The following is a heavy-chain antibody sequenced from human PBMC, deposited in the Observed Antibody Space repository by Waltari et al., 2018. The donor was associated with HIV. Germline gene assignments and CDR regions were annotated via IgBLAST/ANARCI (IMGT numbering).Heavy chain of an antibody. CDR1: GYTFTGYY. Sequence: QVQLVQSGTEVKKPGASVKVSCKASGYTFTGYYMHWVRQAPGQGLEWMGRINPISGGTKPAQKFQGRGTMTWDTSISTAYLELSSLRSDATAVYYCARDGQHYDQDYCVQGTLVSVSS. D-gene: IGHD5-12*01. CDR3: ARDGQHYDQDY. CDR2: INPISGGT. V-gene: IGHV1-2*06. J-gene: IGHJ4*02.